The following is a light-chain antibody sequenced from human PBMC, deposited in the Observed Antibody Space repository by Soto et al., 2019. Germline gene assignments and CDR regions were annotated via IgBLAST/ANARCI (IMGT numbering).Light chain of an antibody. J-gene: IGKJ3*01. CDR1: QRVGSY. V-gene: IGKV3-11*01. Sequence: EIVLTQSPATLSLSPGERDTLSCRASQRVGSYLAWYQQKPGQAPRLLIYDASNIDTGIPARFSGSGSGTDFTPTISSLEPEDFAVYYCQQRSNWPLTFGPGNKVDIK. CDR3: QQRSNWPLT. CDR2: DAS.